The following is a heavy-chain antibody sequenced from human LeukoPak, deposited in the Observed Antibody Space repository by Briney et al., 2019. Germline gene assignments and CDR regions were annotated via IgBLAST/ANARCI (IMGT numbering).Heavy chain of an antibody. CDR3: AREYSSWPVTTYLNWFDP. V-gene: IGHV1-69*13. Sequence: VKVSCNASGGTFSSYAISWVRQAPGQGLEGMGGIIPIFGTANYAQSFQGIVTFSVPESPITAYKEQRSLRSEDTTVYSCAREYSSWPVTTYLNWFDPWGQGTLVTVCS. CDR1: GGTFSSYA. CDR2: IIPIFGTA. J-gene: IGHJ5*02. D-gene: IGHD4-17*01.